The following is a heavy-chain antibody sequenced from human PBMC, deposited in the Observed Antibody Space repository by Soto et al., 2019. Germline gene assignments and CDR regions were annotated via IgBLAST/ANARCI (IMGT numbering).Heavy chain of an antibody. V-gene: IGHV3-7*01. CDR3: ARGRPYGDYFDY. CDR1: GFSISSYS. Sequence: PGGSLRLSCPACGFSISSYSMSWIRQAPGKGLEWVANIKQDGSEKYYVDSVKGRFTISRDNAKNSLYLQMNSLRAEDTAVYYCARGRPYGDYFDYWGQGTLVTVSS. CDR2: IKQDGSEK. J-gene: IGHJ4*02. D-gene: IGHD4-17*01.